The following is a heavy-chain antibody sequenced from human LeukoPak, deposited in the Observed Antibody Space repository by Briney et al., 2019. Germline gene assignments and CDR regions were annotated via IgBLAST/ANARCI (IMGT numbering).Heavy chain of an antibody. CDR2: FDPEDGET. CDR3: ASRTSLTIFGVAIPVDAFDI. CDR1: GYTLTELS. V-gene: IGHV1-24*01. D-gene: IGHD3-3*01. J-gene: IGHJ3*02. Sequence: ASVKVSCRVSGYTLTELSMHWVRQAPGKGLEWMGGFDPEDGETIYAQKFQGRVTMTEDTSTDTAYMELSSLRSEDTAVYYCASRTSLTIFGVAIPVDAFDIWGQGTMVTVSS.